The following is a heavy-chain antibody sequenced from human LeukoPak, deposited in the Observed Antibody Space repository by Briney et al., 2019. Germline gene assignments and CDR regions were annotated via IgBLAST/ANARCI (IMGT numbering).Heavy chain of an antibody. J-gene: IGHJ6*02. CDR1: RDSVSSNSAA. D-gene: IGHD3-3*01. Sequence: SQTLSLTCAISRDSVSSNSAAWNWIRQSPSRGLEWLGRTYYRSKWYNDYAVSVKSRITINPDTSKNQFSLQLNSVTPEDTAVYYCARRQSRHYDFWSGHYYYYGMDVWGQGTTVTVYS. V-gene: IGHV6-1*01. CDR3: ARRQSRHYDFWSGHYYYYGMDV. CDR2: TYYRSKWYN.